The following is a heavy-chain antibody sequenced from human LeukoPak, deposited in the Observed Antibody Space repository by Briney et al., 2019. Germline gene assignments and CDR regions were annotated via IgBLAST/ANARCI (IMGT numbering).Heavy chain of an antibody. V-gene: IGHV4-4*07. J-gene: IGHJ4*02. CDR1: GRSITSYY. Sequence: SETLPLTCTVSGRSITSYYWGWVRQPAGKGLECIGRIYTTGRTDHHHSLNNRLTMSVDTSKNQLSLNLSSVTAADTAVYYCARVGYIGSSWLFDYWGQGALVIVSS. CDR3: ARVGYIGSSWLFDY. CDR2: IYTTGRT. D-gene: IGHD1-26*01.